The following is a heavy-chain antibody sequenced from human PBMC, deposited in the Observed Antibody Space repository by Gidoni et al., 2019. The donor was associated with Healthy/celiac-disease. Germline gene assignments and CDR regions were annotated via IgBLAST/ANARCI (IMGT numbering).Heavy chain of an antibody. V-gene: IGHV1-69*01. CDR2: IIPIFGTA. D-gene: IGHD2-2*02. CDR3: ALPAAISSDYSNSPADYYYYGMDV. Sequence: QVQLGQSGAEVKKPGSSVKVACKAAGGTFSSYAISWVRQAPGQGLEWMGGIIPIFGTANYAQKFQGRVTITADESTSTAYMELSSLRSEDTAVYYCALPAAISSDYSNSPADYYYYGMDVWGQGTTVTVSS. J-gene: IGHJ6*02. CDR1: GGTFSSYA.